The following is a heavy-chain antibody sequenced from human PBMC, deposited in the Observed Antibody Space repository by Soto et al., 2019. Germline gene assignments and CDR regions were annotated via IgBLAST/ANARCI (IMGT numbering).Heavy chain of an antibody. D-gene: IGHD2-8*01. CDR3: AKVLEARVLTDYYYYYMDV. J-gene: IGHJ6*03. Sequence: GGSLRLSCAASGFTFSSYGMHWVRQAPGKGLEWVAVISYDGSNKYYADSVKGRFTISRDNSKNTLYLQMNSLRAEDTAVYYCAKVLEARVLTDYYYYYMDVWGKGTTVTVSS. V-gene: IGHV3-30*18. CDR2: ISYDGSNK. CDR1: GFTFSSYG.